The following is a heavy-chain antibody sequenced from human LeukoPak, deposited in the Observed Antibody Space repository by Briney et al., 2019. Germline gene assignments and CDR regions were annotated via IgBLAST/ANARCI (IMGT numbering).Heavy chain of an antibody. CDR1: GYTFTDYY. CDR3: ARDITGGIAVMYYFDY. J-gene: IGHJ4*02. Sequence: ASVKVSCKASGYTFTDYYIHWVRQAPGQGVEWMGWINPNSGGTNYAQKFQGRVTMTRDTSISTAYMELSRLRSDDTAVYYCARDITGGIAVMYYFDYWGQGTLVTVSS. D-gene: IGHD6-19*01. V-gene: IGHV1-2*02. CDR2: INPNSGGT.